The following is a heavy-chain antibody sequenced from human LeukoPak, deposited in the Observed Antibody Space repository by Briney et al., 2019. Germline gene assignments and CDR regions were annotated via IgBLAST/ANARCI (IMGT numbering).Heavy chain of an antibody. J-gene: IGHJ4*02. CDR3: ARGDVVVPAATDY. Sequence: ASVKVSCKASGYTFTGYYMHWVRQAPGQGLEWMGWINPNSGGTNYAQKFQDRVTMTRDTSISTAYMELSRLRSDDTAVYYCARGDVVVPAATDYWGQGTLVTVSS. D-gene: IGHD2-2*01. CDR1: GYTFTGYY. CDR2: INPNSGGT. V-gene: IGHV1-2*02.